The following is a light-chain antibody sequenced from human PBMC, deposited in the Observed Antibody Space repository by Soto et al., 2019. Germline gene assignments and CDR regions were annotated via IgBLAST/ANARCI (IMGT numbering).Light chain of an antibody. Sequence: QSVLTQPPSASGTPGQRITISCSGSSSNIGSNTVNWYRQLPGTAPKLLIYKNNQWPSGIPDRFSGSKSGTSASLAISGLQSEDEADYYCAAWDDSLNDVLFGGGTKVTVL. CDR1: SSNIGSNT. J-gene: IGLJ2*01. CDR2: KNN. CDR3: AAWDDSLNDVL. V-gene: IGLV1-44*01.